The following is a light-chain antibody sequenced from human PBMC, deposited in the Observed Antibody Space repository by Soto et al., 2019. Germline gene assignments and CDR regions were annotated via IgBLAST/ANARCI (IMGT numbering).Light chain of an antibody. CDR2: DVS. V-gene: IGLV2-11*01. CDR3: RSYAGSYTWV. J-gene: IGLJ3*02. CDR1: SSDVGGYNY. Sequence: QAVVTQPRSVSGSPGQSVTISCTGTSSDVGGYNYVSWYQHHPGKAPKSMIYDVSKRPSGVPDRFSGSKSGNTASLTISGLQAEDEADYYCRSYAGSYTWVFGGGTKLTVL.